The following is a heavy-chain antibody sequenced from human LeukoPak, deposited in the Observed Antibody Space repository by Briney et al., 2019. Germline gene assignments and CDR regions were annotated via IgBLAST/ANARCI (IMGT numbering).Heavy chain of an antibody. V-gene: IGHV4-61*02. D-gene: IGHD1-14*01. J-gene: IGHJ4*02. CDR3: ARWTWTGKATGFFDY. CDR2: IYTSGST. CDR1: GDSISGSNYY. Sequence: KPSETLSLTCIVSGDSISGSNYYGSWIRLPAGKGLEWIGRIYTSGSTNYNPSLKSRVTISVDTSKNQFSLKLSSVTAAGTAVYYCARWTWTGKATGFFDYWGQGTLVTVSS.